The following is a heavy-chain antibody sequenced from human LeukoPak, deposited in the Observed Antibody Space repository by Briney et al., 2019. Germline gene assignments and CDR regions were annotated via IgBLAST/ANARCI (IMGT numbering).Heavy chain of an antibody. CDR3: AREVLVIAAAGTMDY. J-gene: IGHJ4*02. CDR1: GFTFSSYG. V-gene: IGHV3-30*03. D-gene: IGHD6-13*01. Sequence: PGRSLRLSCAASGFTFSSYGMHWVRQAPGKGLEWVAVISYDGSNKYYADSVKGRFTISRDNSKNTLYLQMNSLRAEDTAVYYCAREVLVIAAAGTMDYWGQGTLVTVSS. CDR2: ISYDGSNK.